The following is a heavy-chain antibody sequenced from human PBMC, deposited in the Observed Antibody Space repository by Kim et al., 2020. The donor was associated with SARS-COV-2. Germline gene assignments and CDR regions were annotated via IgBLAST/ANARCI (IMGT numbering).Heavy chain of an antibody. CDR3: ARGQGIDDYYGSGSYDY. J-gene: IGHJ4*02. V-gene: IGHV4-34*01. Sequence: LNSRVTISVDTSKNQFSLKLSSVTAADTAVYYCARGQGIDDYYGSGSYDYWGQGTLVTVSS. D-gene: IGHD3-10*01.